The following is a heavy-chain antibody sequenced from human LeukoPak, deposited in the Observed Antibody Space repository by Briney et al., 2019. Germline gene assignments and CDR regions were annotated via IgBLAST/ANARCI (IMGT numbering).Heavy chain of an antibody. CDR2: INPNSGGT. CDR3: ARVGLSAAIRAFDI. D-gene: IGHD2-2*02. Sequence: EASVKVSCKASGYTFTGYYMHWVRQAPGQGLEWMGWINPNSGGTNYAQKFQGRVTMTRDTSIGTAYMELSRLRSDDTAVYYCARVGLSAAIRAFDIWGQGTMVTVSS. J-gene: IGHJ3*02. V-gene: IGHV1-2*02. CDR1: GYTFTGYY.